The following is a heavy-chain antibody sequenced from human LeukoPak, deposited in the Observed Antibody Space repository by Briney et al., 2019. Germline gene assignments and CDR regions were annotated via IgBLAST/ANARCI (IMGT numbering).Heavy chain of an antibody. Sequence: PSETLSLTCTVSGYSISSGYYWGWIRQPPGKGLEWIGSIYHSGSTYYNPSLKSRVTISVDTSKNQFSLKLSSVTAADTAVYYCARVYSSGYYRPWGQGTLVTVSP. CDR1: GYSISSGYY. J-gene: IGHJ5*02. V-gene: IGHV4-38-2*02. CDR2: IYHSGST. CDR3: ARVYSSGYYRP. D-gene: IGHD3-22*01.